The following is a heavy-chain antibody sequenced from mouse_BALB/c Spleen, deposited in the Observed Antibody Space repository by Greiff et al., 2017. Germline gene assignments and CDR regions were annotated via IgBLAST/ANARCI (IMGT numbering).Heavy chain of an antibody. Sequence: EVKVVESGGGLVKPGGSLKLSCAASGFTFSDYYMYWVRQTPEKRLEWVATISDGGSYTYYPDSVKGRFTISRDNAKNNLYLQMSSLKSEDTAMYYCARAYDGYPFAYWGQGTLVTVSA. CDR3: ARAYDGYPFAY. J-gene: IGHJ3*01. CDR1: GFTFSDYY. D-gene: IGHD2-3*01. CDR2: ISDGGSYT. V-gene: IGHV5-4*02.